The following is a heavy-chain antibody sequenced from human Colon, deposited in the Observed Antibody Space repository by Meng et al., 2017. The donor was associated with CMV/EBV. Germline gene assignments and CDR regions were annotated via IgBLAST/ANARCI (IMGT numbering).Heavy chain of an antibody. CDR2: ISTSSDI. J-gene: IGHJ4*02. D-gene: IGHD2-2*01. Sequence: GGSLRLSCAASGFTFSSYSMNWVRQAPGKGLEWVSSISTSSDIYYADSVRGRFTISRDNAKNSLYLQMNSLRAEDSAVYYCASTIVVEPAATTDYWGQGTLVTVSS. CDR1: GFTFSSYS. V-gene: IGHV3-21*01. CDR3: ASTIVVEPAATTDY.